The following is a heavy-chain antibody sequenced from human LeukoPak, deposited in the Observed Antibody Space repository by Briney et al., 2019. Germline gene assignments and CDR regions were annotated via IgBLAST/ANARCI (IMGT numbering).Heavy chain of an antibody. CDR3: ASLESDFDY. J-gene: IGHJ4*02. V-gene: IGHV3-48*03. D-gene: IGHD1-1*01. CDR1: GFTFSSYE. Sequence: GSLRLSCAASGFTFSSYEMNWVRQAPGKGLEWVSYISSSGDTIYYADSVKGRFTISRDNAKNSLYLQMSSLRAEDTAVYYCASLESDFDYLGQGTLVTVSS. CDR2: ISSSGDTI.